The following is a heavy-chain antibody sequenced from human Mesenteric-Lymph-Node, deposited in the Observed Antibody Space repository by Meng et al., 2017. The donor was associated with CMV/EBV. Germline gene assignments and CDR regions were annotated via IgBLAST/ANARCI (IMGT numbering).Heavy chain of an antibody. V-gene: IGHV4-34*01. D-gene: IGHD2-15*01. CDR2: INHSGVP. CDR3: ARGSDIPVNNY. CDR1: GGSFSGYY. J-gene: IGHJ4*02. Sequence: QVQLQQWGAGLLKPSETLSLTCAVYGGSFSGYYWSWIRQPPGKGLEWIGEINHSGVPNYNPSLKSRVTISLDRSKNQFSLKLSSVTAEDTAVYYCARGSDIPVNNYWGQGTLVTGSS.